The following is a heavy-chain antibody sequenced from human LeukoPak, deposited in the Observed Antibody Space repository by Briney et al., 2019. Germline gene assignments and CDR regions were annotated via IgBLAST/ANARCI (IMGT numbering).Heavy chain of an antibody. Sequence: GASVKVSCKASGYTFTSYYMHWVRQAPGQGLEWMGIINPSGGSTSYAQKFQGRVTMTRDMSTSTVYMELSSLSSEDTAVYYCARVGAARQDYYYYMDVWGKGTTVTVSS. CDR3: ARVGAARQDYYYYMDV. V-gene: IGHV1-46*01. CDR1: GYTFTSYY. J-gene: IGHJ6*03. CDR2: INPSGGST. D-gene: IGHD6-6*01.